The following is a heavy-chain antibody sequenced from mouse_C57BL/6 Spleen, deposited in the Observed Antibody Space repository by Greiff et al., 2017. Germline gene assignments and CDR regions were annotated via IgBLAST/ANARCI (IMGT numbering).Heavy chain of an antibody. D-gene: IGHD4-1*01. CDR2: ISSGGSYT. CDR3: ARHELGFDY. V-gene: IGHV5-6*01. Sequence: EVKVVESGGDLVKPGGSLKLSCAASGFTFSSYGMSWVRQTPDKRLEWVATISSGGSYTYYPDSVKGRFTISRDNAKNTLYLQMSSLKSADTAMYYCARHELGFDYWGQGTTLTVSS. CDR1: GFTFSSYG. J-gene: IGHJ2*01.